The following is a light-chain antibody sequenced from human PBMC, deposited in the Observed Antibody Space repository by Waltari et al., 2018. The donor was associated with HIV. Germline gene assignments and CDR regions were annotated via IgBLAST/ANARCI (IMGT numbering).Light chain of an antibody. CDR2: KDT. V-gene: IGLV1-47*01. Sequence: QSVLTQPPSASGTPGQRVTISCSGSSSNTENDVYWYQQRTGAAPSLLIYKDTQRPSGVPDRFTGSKSGTSASLAISGLRAEDEADYYCVGWDSRLSGYVFGSGTKVTVL. CDR1: SSNTEND. CDR3: VGWDSRLSGYV. J-gene: IGLJ1*01.